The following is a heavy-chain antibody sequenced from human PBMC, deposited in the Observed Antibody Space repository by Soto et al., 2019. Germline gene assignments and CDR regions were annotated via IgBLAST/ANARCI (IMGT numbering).Heavy chain of an antibody. CDR2: INDRGSI. Sequence: QVQLQQWGAGPPRPLETLSLTCGVSGGSFSGYYWAWIRQSPGKGLEWIGGINDRGSINYNPSLKSRVSISVDTSKNHYSLYLRSVTAADTAVYYCARESHDILTGPPWVWYFDLWGRGNLVTVSS. V-gene: IGHV4-34*01. CDR1: GGSFSGYY. D-gene: IGHD3-9*01. J-gene: IGHJ2*01. CDR3: ARESHDILTGPPWVWYFDL.